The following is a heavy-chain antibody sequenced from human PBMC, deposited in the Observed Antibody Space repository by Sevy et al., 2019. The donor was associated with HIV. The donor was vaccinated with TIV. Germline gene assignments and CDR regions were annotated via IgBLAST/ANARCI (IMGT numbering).Heavy chain of an antibody. CDR1: GFTFNYAW. D-gene: IGHD3-3*01. J-gene: IGHJ6*02. CDR2: IKSKTDGGTA. V-gene: IGHV3-15*01. CDR3: ASVVKNDFWDGHVNYYGLDV. Sequence: GESLKISCAASGFTFNYAWMSWVRQAPGMGLVCVGRIKSKTDGGTADYAAHVKGRFTISRDDSENTLYLQMNSLKTEDTAVYYCASVVKNDFWDGHVNYYGLDVWGQGTTVTVSS.